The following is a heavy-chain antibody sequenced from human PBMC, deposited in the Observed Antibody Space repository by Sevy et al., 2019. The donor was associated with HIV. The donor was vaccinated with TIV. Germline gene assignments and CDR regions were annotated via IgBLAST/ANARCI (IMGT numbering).Heavy chain of an antibody. J-gene: IGHJ4*02. CDR2: ISGSGYLT. CDR3: ANVGGGYYYDSSGLFDY. CDR1: GFTFSSYA. V-gene: IGHV3-23*01. Sequence: GGSLRLSCAASGFTFSSYAMSWVRQAPGKGLEWVSAISGSGYLTYYTYSVKGRFTISRDNSKNTLYLQMNSLRAEDTAVYYGANVGGGYYYDSSGLFDYWGQGTLVTASS. D-gene: IGHD3-22*01.